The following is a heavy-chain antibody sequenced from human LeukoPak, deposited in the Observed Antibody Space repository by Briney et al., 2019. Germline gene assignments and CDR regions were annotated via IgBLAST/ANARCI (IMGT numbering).Heavy chain of an antibody. J-gene: IGHJ3*02. D-gene: IGHD3-16*01. CDR1: GGSISSTTYY. CDR3: ARIPPGGPLSAFYI. Sequence: SETLSLTCTVSGGSISSTTYYWGWIRQPPGKGLEWIGSIYYTGSSYYNPSLKSRLTIYVDTSKNQFSLNLQSVTVPDTAVMFCARIPPGGPLSAFYIWGRGTMVTVCS. CDR2: IYYTGSS. V-gene: IGHV4-39*01.